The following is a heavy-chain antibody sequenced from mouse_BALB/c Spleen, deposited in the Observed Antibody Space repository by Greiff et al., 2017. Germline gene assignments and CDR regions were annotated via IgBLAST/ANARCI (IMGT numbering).Heavy chain of an antibody. CDR2: ISSGSSTI. D-gene: IGHD2-10*02. CDR3: ARSEYGNYRRGY. CDR1: GFTFSSFG. J-gene: IGHJ3*01. V-gene: IGHV5-17*02. Sequence: EVQLVESGGGLVQPGGSRKLSCAASGFTFSSFGMHWVRQAPEKGLEWVAYISSGSSTIYYADTVKGRFTISRDNPKNTLFLQMTSLRSEDTAMYYCARSEYGNYRRGYWGQGTLVTVSA.